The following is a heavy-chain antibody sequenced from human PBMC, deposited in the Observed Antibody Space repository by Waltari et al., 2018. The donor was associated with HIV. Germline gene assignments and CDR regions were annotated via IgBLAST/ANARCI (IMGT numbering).Heavy chain of an antibody. Sequence: QVQLVQSGAEVKKPGASVKVSCKASGYTFTSYDINWVRQATGQGLEWIGWMNPNSGNTGYAQKFQGRVTMTRNTSISTAYMELSSLRSEDTAVYYCARVLAVAGYYYYGMDVWGQGTTVTVSS. D-gene: IGHD6-19*01. CDR1: GYTFTSYD. CDR3: ARVLAVAGYYYYGMDV. CDR2: MNPNSGNT. J-gene: IGHJ6*02. V-gene: IGHV1-8*01.